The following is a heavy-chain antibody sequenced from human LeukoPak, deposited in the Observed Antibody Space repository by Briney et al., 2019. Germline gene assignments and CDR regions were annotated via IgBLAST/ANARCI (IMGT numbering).Heavy chain of an antibody. CDR2: MNPNSGNT. CDR1: GYTFTIYD. CDR3: ARGRPYYYYYMDV. Sequence: ASVKVSCKASGYTFTIYDINWVRQATGQGPEWMGWMNPNSGNTGYAQKFQGRVTLTRDTSITTAYMELSSLKSEDTAVYYCARGRPYYYYYMDVWGKGTTVTVSS. V-gene: IGHV1-8*03. D-gene: IGHD6-6*01. J-gene: IGHJ6*03.